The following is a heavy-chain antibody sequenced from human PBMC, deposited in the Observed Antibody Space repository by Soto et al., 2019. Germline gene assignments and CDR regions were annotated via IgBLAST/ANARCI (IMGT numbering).Heavy chain of an antibody. CDR2: IWYDGSNK. J-gene: IGHJ4*02. Sequence: GGSLRLSCAASGFTFSSYGMHWVRQAPGKGLEWVAVIWYDGSNKYYADSVKGRFTISRDNSKNTLYLQMNSLRAEDTAVYYCARDRNYYVSSGYYSPWALDYWGKGTLVTVSS. D-gene: IGHD3-22*01. CDR1: GFTFSSYG. V-gene: IGHV3-33*01. CDR3: ARDRNYYVSSGYYSPWALDY.